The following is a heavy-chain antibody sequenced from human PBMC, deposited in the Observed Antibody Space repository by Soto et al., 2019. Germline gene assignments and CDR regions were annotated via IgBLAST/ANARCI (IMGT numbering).Heavy chain of an antibody. CDR3: ARRGDTAKPIDY. J-gene: IGHJ4*02. Sequence: PGESLKISCKGSGYSFTSYWISWVRQMPGKGLEWMGRIDPSDSYTNYSPSFQGHVTISADKSISTAYLQWSSLKASDTAMYYCARRGDTAKPIDYWGQGTLVTVSS. D-gene: IGHD5-18*01. CDR1: GYSFTSYW. V-gene: IGHV5-10-1*01. CDR2: IDPSDSYT.